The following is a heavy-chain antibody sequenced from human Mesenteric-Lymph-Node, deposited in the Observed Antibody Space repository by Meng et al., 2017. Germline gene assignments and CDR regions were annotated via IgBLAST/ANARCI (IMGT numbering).Heavy chain of an antibody. CDR1: GGTFSSYA. Sequence: HVQLVLSGGTVQKPGSSLKVSFKAAGGTFSSYAIIWVRQAPGQGLEWMVGIIPIFGTANYAQKFQGRVTITADESTSTAYMELSSLRSEDTAVYYCARDRLNLFDYWGQGTLVTVSS. V-gene: IGHV1-69*01. CDR2: IIPIFGTA. CDR3: ARDRLNLFDY. D-gene: IGHD1-14*01. J-gene: IGHJ4*02.